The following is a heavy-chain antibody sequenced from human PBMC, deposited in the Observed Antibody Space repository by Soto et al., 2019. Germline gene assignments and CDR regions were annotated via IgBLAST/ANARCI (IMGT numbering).Heavy chain of an antibody. CDR2: INAGNGNT. CDR3: ASSYSNYALIDYYYYGMDV. V-gene: IGHV1-3*01. Sequence: GASVNVSCKGAGYTFTSYAMHWVRQAPGQRLEWMGWINAGNGNTKYSQKFQGRVTITRDTSASTAYMELSSLRSEDTAVYYCASSYSNYALIDYYYYGMDVWGQGTTVTVSS. J-gene: IGHJ6*02. D-gene: IGHD4-4*01. CDR1: GYTFTSYA.